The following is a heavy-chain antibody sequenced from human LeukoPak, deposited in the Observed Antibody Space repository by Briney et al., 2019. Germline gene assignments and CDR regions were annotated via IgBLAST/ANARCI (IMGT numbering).Heavy chain of an antibody. D-gene: IGHD3-22*01. J-gene: IGHJ4*02. V-gene: IGHV3-53*01. Sequence: PGGSLRLSCAASGFTVSSNYMGWVRQAPGKGLEWVSVIYSGGSTYYADSVKGRFTISRDNSKNTLYLQMNSLRAEDTAVYYCASHPYYYDSSVGYFDYWGQGTLVTVSS. CDR1: GFTVSSNY. CDR2: IYSGGST. CDR3: ASHPYYYDSSVGYFDY.